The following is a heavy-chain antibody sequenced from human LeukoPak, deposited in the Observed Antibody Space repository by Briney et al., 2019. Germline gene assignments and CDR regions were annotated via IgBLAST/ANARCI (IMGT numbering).Heavy chain of an antibody. V-gene: IGHV4-31*03. D-gene: IGHD3-3*01. CDR3: ARADFWSGYPTNHRFDP. CDR2: IYYSGST. CDR1: GGSISSGGYY. Sequence: SETLSLTCTVSGGSISSGGYYWSWIRQHPGKGLEWIGYIYYSGSTYYNPSLKSRVTISVDTSKNQFSLKLSSVTAADTAVYYCARADFWSGYPTNHRFDPWGQGTLVTVSS. J-gene: IGHJ5*02.